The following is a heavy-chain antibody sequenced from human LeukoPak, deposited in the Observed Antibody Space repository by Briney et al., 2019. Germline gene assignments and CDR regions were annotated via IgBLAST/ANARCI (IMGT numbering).Heavy chain of an antibody. V-gene: IGHV3-74*01. J-gene: IGHJ4*02. Sequence: GGSLRLSCEASGFAFSGYWMHWVGQAPGKGLVWVSRINPNGITTTYVDSVRGRFTVSRDNSKNTLYLQMNSLRTEDTAIYYCAKDKPWEQQLKYCGQGTLVTVSS. CDR2: INPNGITT. D-gene: IGHD6-13*01. CDR3: AKDKPWEQQLKY. CDR1: GFAFSGYW.